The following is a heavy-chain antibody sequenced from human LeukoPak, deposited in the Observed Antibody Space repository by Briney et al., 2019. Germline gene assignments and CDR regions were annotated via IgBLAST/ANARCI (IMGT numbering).Heavy chain of an antibody. CDR3: ARAGELRSSFDY. CDR1: GFTFSSYG. CDR2: IWYDGSNK. V-gene: IGHV3-33*01. J-gene: IGHJ4*02. Sequence: TGGSLRLSCAASGFTFSSYGMHWVRQAPGKGLEWVAVIWYDGSNKYYADSVKGRFTISRANYKNTLYLQMNRLRAEETAVYYCARAGELRSSFDYWGQGTLVTVSS. D-gene: IGHD4-17*01.